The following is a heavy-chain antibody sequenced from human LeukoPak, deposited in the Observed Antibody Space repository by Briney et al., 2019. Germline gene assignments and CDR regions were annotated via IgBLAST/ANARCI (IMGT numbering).Heavy chain of an antibody. J-gene: IGHJ4*02. CDR2: ISAYNGNT. Sequence: GASVKVSCKASGYTFTSHGISWVRQAPGQGLEWMGWISAYNGNTNYAQKLQGRVTMTTDTSTSTAYMELRSLRSADTAVYYCARDLGTGNSGSLADYWGQGTLVTVSS. CDR3: ARDLGTGNSGSLADY. V-gene: IGHV1-18*01. D-gene: IGHD3-10*01. CDR1: GYTFTSHG.